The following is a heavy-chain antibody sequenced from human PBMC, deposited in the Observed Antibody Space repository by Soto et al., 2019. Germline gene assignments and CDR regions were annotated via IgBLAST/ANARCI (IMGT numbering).Heavy chain of an antibody. V-gene: IGHV3-9*01. J-gene: IGHJ2*01. CDR1: VFTFDDYA. D-gene: IGHD4-17*01. Sequence: QTGGSLRLSCAASVFTFDDYAMHWVRQAPGKGLEWVSGISWNSGSIGYADSVKGRFTISRDNAKNSLYLQMNSLRAEDTALYYCAKDSYGDYGPWYFDLWGRGTLVTVSS. CDR2: ISWNSGSI. CDR3: AKDSYGDYGPWYFDL.